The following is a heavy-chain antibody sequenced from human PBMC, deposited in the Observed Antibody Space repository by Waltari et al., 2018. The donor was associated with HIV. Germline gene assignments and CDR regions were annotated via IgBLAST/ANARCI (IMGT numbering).Heavy chain of an antibody. CDR2: IKQDGSEK. Sequence: EVQLVESGGGLVQPGGSLRLSCAASGFTFSSYWMSWVRQAPGKGLGWVANIKQDGSEKYYVDSENGRFTISRDNAENSLYLQMNSLRAEDTAVYYCARGGFYGSGSKVNWGQGTLVTVSS. CDR3: ARGGFYGSGSKVN. J-gene: IGHJ4*02. D-gene: IGHD3-10*01. CDR1: GFTFSSYW. V-gene: IGHV3-7*04.